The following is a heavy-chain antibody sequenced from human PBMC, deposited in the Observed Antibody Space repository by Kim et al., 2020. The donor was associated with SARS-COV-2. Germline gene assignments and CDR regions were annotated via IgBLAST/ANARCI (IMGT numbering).Heavy chain of an antibody. CDR1: AGSISSYY. Sequence: SETLSLTCTVSAGSISSYYWSWIRQPPGKGLEWIGYIYYSGSTNYNPSLKSRVTISVDTSKNQFSLKLSSVTAADTAVDYCARLSCSGRYDNWFDPWGQG. V-gene: IGHV4-59*08. J-gene: IGHJ5*02. CDR3: ARLSCSGRYDNWFDP. CDR2: IYYSGST. D-gene: IGHD3-10*02.